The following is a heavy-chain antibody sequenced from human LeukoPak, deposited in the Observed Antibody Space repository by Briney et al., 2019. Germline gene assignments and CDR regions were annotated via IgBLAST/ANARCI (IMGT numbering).Heavy chain of an antibody. V-gene: IGHV3-7*05. CDR1: GFTFSSYW. CDR2: IKQDGGEK. J-gene: IGHJ2*01. CDR3: AREGIVVVTDPYWYFDL. D-gene: IGHD2-21*02. Sequence: GRSLRLSCAASGFTFSSYWMSWVRQAPGKGLEWVANIKQDGGEKFYVDSVKGRFTISRDNAKNSLYLQMNSLRAEDTAVYYCAREGIVVVTDPYWYFDLWGRGTLVTVSS.